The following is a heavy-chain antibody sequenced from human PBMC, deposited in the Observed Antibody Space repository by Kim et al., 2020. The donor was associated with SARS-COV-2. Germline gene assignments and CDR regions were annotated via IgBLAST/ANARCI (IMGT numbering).Heavy chain of an antibody. Sequence: SETLSLTCTVSGYSISSGYYWGWIRQPPGKGLEWIRSISHSGSTYYNPSLKSRVTISVDTSKNQFSLKLSSVTAADTAVYYCARAGYSSSWADYWGQGTLVTVSS. J-gene: IGHJ4*02. CDR3: ARAGYSSSWADY. CDR1: GYSISSGYY. D-gene: IGHD6-13*01. V-gene: IGHV4-38-2*02. CDR2: ISHSGST.